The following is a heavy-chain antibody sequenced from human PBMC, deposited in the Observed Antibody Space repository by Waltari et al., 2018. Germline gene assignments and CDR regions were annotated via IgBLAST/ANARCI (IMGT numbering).Heavy chain of an antibody. V-gene: IGHV3-33*05. D-gene: IGHD6-13*01. CDR3: AREYSRICFHALDG. CDR2: IQYDGSIK. J-gene: IGHJ6*02. CDR1: GFTPGNYA. Sequence: QVHVVESGGGVVQPGGSLTLSCAAPGFTPGNYALHWVRQAPVRGLEWVAVIQYDGSIKTYADSVKGRFTISRENSKNTLYLEMKSLRAEDTAVYYCAREYSRICFHALDGWGQGTAVTVSS.